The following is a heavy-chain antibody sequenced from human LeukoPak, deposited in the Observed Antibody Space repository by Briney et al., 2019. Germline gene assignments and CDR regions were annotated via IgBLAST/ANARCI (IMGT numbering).Heavy chain of an antibody. CDR2: IYPGDSDT. V-gene: IGHV5-51*01. J-gene: IGHJ4*02. CDR3: ARGRLLAVPGTTIQYFDY. D-gene: IGHD6-19*01. Sequence: TGEPLKISCKGSGYSFTSYWIGWVRQMPGKGLEWMGIIYPGDSDTRYSPSFQGQVTISADKSISTAYLQWSSLKATDTAMYYCARGRLLAVPGTTIQYFDYWGQGTLVTVSS. CDR1: GYSFTSYW.